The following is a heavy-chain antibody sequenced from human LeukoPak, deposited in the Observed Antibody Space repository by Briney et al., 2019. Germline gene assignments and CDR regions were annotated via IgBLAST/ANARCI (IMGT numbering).Heavy chain of an antibody. CDR1: GFTFRNYV. CDR3: AREGYYGSGSPPSLYFDY. J-gene: IGHJ4*02. Sequence: GGSLRLSCAASGFTFRNYVIHWVRQAPGKGLEWMAVTSSDLNVKLYADSVKGRFTTSRDNSRSTLYLQMNSLRPEDTAIYYCAREGYYGSGSPPSLYFDYWGQGTLVTVSS. D-gene: IGHD3-10*01. V-gene: IGHV3-30-3*01. CDR2: TSSDLNVK.